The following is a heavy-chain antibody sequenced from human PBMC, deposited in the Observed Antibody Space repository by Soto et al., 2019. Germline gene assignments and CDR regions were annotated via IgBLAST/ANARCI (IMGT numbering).Heavy chain of an antibody. V-gene: IGHV3-74*01. CDR3: ARDRSYGMDV. CDR2: INSAESGA. J-gene: IGHJ6*02. Sequence: LRLSCAASGFTFGNYWTYWVRQAPGKGLVWVSHINSAESGATYADSVKGRFTISRDNAKNTLYLQMSSLRAEDTAVYYCARDRSYGMDVWGQGTTVTVSS. CDR1: GFTFGNYW.